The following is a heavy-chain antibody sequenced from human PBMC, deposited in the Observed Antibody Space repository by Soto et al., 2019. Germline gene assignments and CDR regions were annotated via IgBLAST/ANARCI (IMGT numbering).Heavy chain of an antibody. J-gene: IGHJ4*02. CDR2: IYPGDSDT. D-gene: IGHD2-2*01. Sequence: GESLKISCKGSGYSFTSYWIGWVRQMPGKGLEWMGIIYPGDSDTRYSPSFQGQVTISADKSISTAYLQWSSLKASDTAMYYCARGAGYCSSTSCPFDYRGQRTLVTVSS. CDR3: ARGAGYCSSTSCPFDY. CDR1: GYSFTSYW. V-gene: IGHV5-51*01.